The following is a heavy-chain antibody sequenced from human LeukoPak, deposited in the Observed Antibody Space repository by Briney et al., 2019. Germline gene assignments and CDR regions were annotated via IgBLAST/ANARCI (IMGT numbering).Heavy chain of an antibody. D-gene: IGHD3-22*01. J-gene: IGHJ5*02. V-gene: IGHV4-59*08. CDR1: GGSISSYY. CDR3: ARRSGYDSSDWFDP. CDR2: IYYSGST. Sequence: SETLSLTCTVSGGSISSYYWSWIRRPPGKGLEWIGYIYYSGSTNYNPSLKSRVTISVDTSKNQFSLKLSSVTAADTAVYYCARRSGYDSSDWFDPWGQGTLVTVSS.